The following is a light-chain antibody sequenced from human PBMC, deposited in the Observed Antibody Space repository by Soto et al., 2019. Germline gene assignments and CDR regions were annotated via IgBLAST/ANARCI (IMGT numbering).Light chain of an antibody. CDR1: QSISSW. CDR3: QQYTSFPT. Sequence: DIQMTQSPSTPSASEGDRVTITCRASQSISSWLAWYQQKPGKAPKLLIYKASSLESGVPSRFSGSGSGTECTLTISSLQPDDFAPYYWQQYTSFPTFGQGTKVEIK. V-gene: IGKV1-5*03. CDR2: KAS. J-gene: IGKJ1*01.